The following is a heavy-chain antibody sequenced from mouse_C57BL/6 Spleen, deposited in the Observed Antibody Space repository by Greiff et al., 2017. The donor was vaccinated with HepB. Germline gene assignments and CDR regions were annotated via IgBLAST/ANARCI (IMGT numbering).Heavy chain of an antibody. CDR3: ARDRYYGSSYRDYFDY. J-gene: IGHJ2*01. D-gene: IGHD1-1*01. V-gene: IGHV1-39*01. Sequence: VQLKESGPELVKPGASVKISCKASGYSFTDYNMNWVKQSNGKSLEWIGVINPNYGTTSYNQKFKGKATLTVDQSSSAAYMQLNSLTSEDSAVYYCARDRYYGSSYRDYFDYWGQGTTLTVSS. CDR2: INPNYGTT. CDR1: GYSFTDYN.